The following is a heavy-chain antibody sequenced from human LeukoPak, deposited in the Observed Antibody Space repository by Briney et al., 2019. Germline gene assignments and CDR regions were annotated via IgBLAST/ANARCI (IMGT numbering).Heavy chain of an antibody. D-gene: IGHD6-13*01. J-gene: IGHJ4*02. Sequence: GGSLRLSCAASGFTFSSYSMNWVRQAPGKGLEWVSSISSSSSYIYYADSVKGRFTISRDNAKNSLYLQMNSLRAEDTAVYYCARGLSYSSSWFDYWGQGTLVTVSS. CDR3: ARGLSYSSSWFDY. CDR2: ISSSSSYI. V-gene: IGHV3-21*04. CDR1: GFTFSSYS.